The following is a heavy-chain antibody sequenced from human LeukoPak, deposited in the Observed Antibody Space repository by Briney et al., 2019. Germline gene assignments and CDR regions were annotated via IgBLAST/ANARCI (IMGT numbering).Heavy chain of an antibody. CDR2: IYSGGST. V-gene: IGHV3-53*01. CDR3: ARGSAVTTQGDAFDI. Sequence: PGGSLRLSCAASGFTVSSNYMSWVRQAPGKGLEWVSVIYSGGSTYYADSVKGRFTISRDNSKNTLYLRMNSLRAEDTAVYYCARGSAVTTQGDAFDIWGQGTMVTVSS. CDR1: GFTVSSNY. D-gene: IGHD4-17*01. J-gene: IGHJ3*02.